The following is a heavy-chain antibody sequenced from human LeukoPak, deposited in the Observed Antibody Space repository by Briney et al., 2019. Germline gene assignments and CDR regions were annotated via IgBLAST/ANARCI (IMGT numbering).Heavy chain of an antibody. J-gene: IGHJ4*02. V-gene: IGHV3-23*01. Sequence: GGSLRLSCAASGFTFSSYGMSWVRQAPGKGLEWVSAISCSGGSTYYADSVKGRFTISRDNSKNTLYLQMNSLRAEDTAVYYCAKDPNCSGGSCYDFFDYWGQGTLVTVSS. CDR3: AKDPNCSGGSCYDFFDY. CDR2: ISCSGGST. CDR1: GFTFSSYG. D-gene: IGHD2-15*01.